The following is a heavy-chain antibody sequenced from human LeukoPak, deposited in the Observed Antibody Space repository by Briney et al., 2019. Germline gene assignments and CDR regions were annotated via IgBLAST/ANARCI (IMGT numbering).Heavy chain of an antibody. CDR1: GYSFTSYW. V-gene: IGHV5-51*01. CDR3: ARRIAEVNFDS. CDR2: IYPADSHT. Sequence: GESPQISCKGSGYSFTSYWISWVRQMPGKGLEWVGIIYPADSHTRHSPSLRDHVTISVDRSISTAYLQWSSLKASDTAIYFYARRIAEVNFDSWGQGTLATVSS. J-gene: IGHJ5*01.